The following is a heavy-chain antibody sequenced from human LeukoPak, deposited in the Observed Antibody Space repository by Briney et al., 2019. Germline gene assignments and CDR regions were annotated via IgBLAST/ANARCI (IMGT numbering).Heavy chain of an antibody. CDR1: GGSISSSSYY. D-gene: IGHD2-2*01. CDR3: ARRTSCYCFDY. Sequence: SETLSLTCTVAGGSISSSSYYWGWIRQPPGKGLEWIGSIYYSGTTYYNPSLKSRVTISVDTSKNQFSLKLSSVTAADTAVYYCARRTSCYCFDYWGQGTLVTVSS. V-gene: IGHV4-39*07. CDR2: IYYSGTT. J-gene: IGHJ4*02.